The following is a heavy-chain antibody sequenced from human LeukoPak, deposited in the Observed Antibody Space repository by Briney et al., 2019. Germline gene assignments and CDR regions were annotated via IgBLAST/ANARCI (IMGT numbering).Heavy chain of an antibody. CDR1: GGSISSSSYY. D-gene: IGHD3-10*01. V-gene: IGHV4-39*07. CDR3: ARMYYGSGSYYNGPLDP. CDR2: IYYSGST. Sequence: SETLSLTCTVSGGSISSSSYYWGWIRQPPGTGLEWIGSIYYSGSTYYNPSLKSRVTIPVDTSKNQFSLKLSSVTAADTAVYYCARMYYGSGSYYNGPLDPWGQGTLVTVSS. J-gene: IGHJ5*02.